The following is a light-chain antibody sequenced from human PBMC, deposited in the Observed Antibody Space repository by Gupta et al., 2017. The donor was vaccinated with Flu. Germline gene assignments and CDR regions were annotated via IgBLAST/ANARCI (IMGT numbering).Light chain of an antibody. CDR2: YAS. V-gene: IGKV3-11*01. CDR3: QRRSNWPRT. CDR1: QSVSSY. Sequence: EIVLTQSPATLSLSPGERATLSCRASQSVSSYLACHQQKPGQAPRLLIYYASNGATGIPSMFSGSASGTDFTLTISILDPEDFAVYYCQRRSNWPRTFGEGTKVEIK. J-gene: IGKJ4*02.